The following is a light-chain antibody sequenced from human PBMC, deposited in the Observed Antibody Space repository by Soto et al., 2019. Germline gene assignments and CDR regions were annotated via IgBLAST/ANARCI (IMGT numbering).Light chain of an antibody. J-gene: IGKJ1*01. CDR3: LQYGSSGT. Sequence: ESVLTQSPGTLSLSPGERATLSCRASQSVSNNYLAWYQQKPGQAPRLLIYGASNRATGIPDRFSGSGSGTDFTLTISRLEPEDVAVYYCLQYGSSGTFGQGTKVEIK. V-gene: IGKV3-20*01. CDR1: QSVSNNY. CDR2: GAS.